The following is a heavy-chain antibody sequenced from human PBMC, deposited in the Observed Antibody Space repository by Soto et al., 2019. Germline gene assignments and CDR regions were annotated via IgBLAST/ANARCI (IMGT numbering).Heavy chain of an antibody. Sequence: QVQLQESGPRLVKPSETLSLTCTVSDDFISSYYWNWIRQPAGKGLEWIGRVSTSGATNYNPSLESRGTISVDTSKKQFSLKLTSVTAADTAVYFCARADYEILTGSYAMDVWGQGTTVTVSS. CDR3: ARADYEILTGSYAMDV. D-gene: IGHD3-9*01. CDR1: DDFISSYY. CDR2: VSTSGAT. J-gene: IGHJ6*02. V-gene: IGHV4-4*07.